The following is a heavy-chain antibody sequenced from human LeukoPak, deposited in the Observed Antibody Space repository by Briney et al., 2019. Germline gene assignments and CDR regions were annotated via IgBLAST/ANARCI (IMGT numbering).Heavy chain of an antibody. D-gene: IGHD7-27*01. CDR1: GYTFTGYY. J-gene: IGHJ6*02. CDR3: ARATGVGNYGMDL. V-gene: IGHV1-2*02. Sequence: ASVKVSCKASGYTFTGYYMHWVRQAPGQGLEWMGWINPNSGGTNYAQKFQGRVTMTRDTSISTAYMELSRLRSDDTAVYYCARATGVGNYGMDLWGQGTTVTVSS. CDR2: INPNSGGT.